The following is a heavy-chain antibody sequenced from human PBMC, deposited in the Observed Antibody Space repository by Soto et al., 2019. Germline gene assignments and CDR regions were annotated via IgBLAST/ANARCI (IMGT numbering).Heavy chain of an antibody. CDR3: ARGGGSIDY. CDR2: IKYDGSDK. Sequence: GGSLRLACAASGFTFSSYAMSWVRQAPGKGLEWVANIKYDGSDKKSLDSVKGRFTISRDNAKNSLYLQMDSLRVEDTAIFYCARGGGSIDYWGQGTLVTVSS. V-gene: IGHV3-7*01. CDR1: GFTFSSYA. D-gene: IGHD1-26*01. J-gene: IGHJ4*02.